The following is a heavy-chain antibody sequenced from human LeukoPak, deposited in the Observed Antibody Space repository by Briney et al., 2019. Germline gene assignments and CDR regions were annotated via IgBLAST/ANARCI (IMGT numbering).Heavy chain of an antibody. CDR1: GLTFSNYA. Sequence: GGSLRLSCAASGLTFSNYAVTWVRQAPGKGLEWISSITGSGTGTQYADSVKGRFTISRDNAHNTLYLQMNSLRAEDTAVYYCARGSQSTWGFFAYWGQGTRVTVSS. J-gene: IGHJ4*03. CDR3: ARGSQSTWGFFAY. V-gene: IGHV3-23*01. D-gene: IGHD1-1*01. CDR2: ITGSGTGT.